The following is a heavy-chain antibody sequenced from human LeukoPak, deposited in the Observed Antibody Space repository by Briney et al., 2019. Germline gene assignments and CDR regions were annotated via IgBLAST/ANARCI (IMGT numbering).Heavy chain of an antibody. CDR2: IQNDGGRT. CDR3: ARDYLGWFDP. CDR1: GFTFSSYG. Sequence: GGSLRLSCAASGFTFSSYGMHWIRQAPGKGLEWVAYIQNDGGRTVYADSVKGRFTISRDNSENTLYLQMNSLRAEDTAVYYCARDYLGWFDPWGQGTLVTVSS. V-gene: IGHV3-30*02. J-gene: IGHJ5*02.